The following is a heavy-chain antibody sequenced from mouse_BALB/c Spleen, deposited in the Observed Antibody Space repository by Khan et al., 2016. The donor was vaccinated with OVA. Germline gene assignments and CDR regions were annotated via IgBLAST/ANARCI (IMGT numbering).Heavy chain of an antibody. V-gene: IGHV1S132*01. CDR3: AREEALYYFDY. CDR1: GYIFNSYW. CDR2: IYPGTDNT. D-gene: IGHD1-1*01. Sequence: QVQLQQSGAELVRPGASVKLSCKTSGYIFNSYWIHWVKQRSGQGLEWIARIYPGTDNTYYSEKLKDKATLTADKSSSTAYLQLSSLKSEDSAVYFCAREEALYYFDYWGQGTTLTVSS. J-gene: IGHJ2*01.